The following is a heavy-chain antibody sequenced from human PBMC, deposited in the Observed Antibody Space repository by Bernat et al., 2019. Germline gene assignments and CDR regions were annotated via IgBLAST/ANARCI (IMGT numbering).Heavy chain of an antibody. CDR2: ISSSGSSI. J-gene: IGHJ4*02. V-gene: IGHV3-48*03. Sequence: EVQLVESGGGLVQPGGSLRLSCAASGFTFSTYEMIWVRQAPGKGLEWVSYISSSGSSIYYADSVKGRFTISRDNAKNSLYLQMNSLRAEDTAVYYCVTLYGDFLPYWGQGTLVTVSS. D-gene: IGHD4-17*01. CDR3: VTLYGDFLPY. CDR1: GFTFSTYE.